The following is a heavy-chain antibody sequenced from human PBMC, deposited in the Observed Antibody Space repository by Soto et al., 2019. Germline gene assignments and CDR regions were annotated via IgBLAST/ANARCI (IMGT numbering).Heavy chain of an antibody. V-gene: IGHV4-59*01. J-gene: IGHJ4*02. CDR1: GGSISSYY. CDR3: ARAQGDSSGYYHPLDY. D-gene: IGHD3-22*01. Sequence: QVQLQESGPGLVKPSETLSLTCTVSGGSISSYYWSWIRQPPGKGLEWIGYIYYSGSTNYNPSLKSRVTISVDTSKNQFSLKLSSVTAADTAVYYCARAQGDSSGYYHPLDYWGQGTLVTVSS. CDR2: IYYSGST.